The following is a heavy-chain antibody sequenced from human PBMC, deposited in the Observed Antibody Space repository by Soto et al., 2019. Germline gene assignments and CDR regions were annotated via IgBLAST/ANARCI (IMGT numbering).Heavy chain of an antibody. CDR3: ARVLRLLDY. CDR2: INAGNGNT. J-gene: IGHJ4*02. CDR1: GETFNSCS. V-gene: IGHV1-3*01. Sequence: VAPVEVSWKASGETFNSCSRRWVRQAPGQRLEWMGWINAGNGNTKYSQKFQGRVTITRDTSASTAYMELSSLLSEFTAVYYCARVLRLLDYWGQGTLVSVSS.